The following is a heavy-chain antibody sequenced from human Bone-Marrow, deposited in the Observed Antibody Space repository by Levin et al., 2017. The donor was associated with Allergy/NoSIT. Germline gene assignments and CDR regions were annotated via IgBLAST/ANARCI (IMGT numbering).Heavy chain of an antibody. CDR1: GIPFSQYN. CDR3: ATSLKIVVSKDEAFDI. V-gene: IGHV3-48*02. CDR2: INSRSDLI. D-gene: IGHD3-22*01. J-gene: IGHJ3*02. Sequence: GESLKISCAASGIPFSQYNMNWVRQAPGKGLEWIAYINSRSDLIHYGDSVKGRFTISRDNGENSLYLQMSSLRDEDTAVYYCATSLKIVVSKDEAFDIWGRGTTVTVSA.